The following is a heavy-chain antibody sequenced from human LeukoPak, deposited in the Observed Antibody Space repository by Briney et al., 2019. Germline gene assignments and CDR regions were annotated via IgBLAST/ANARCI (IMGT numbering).Heavy chain of an antibody. D-gene: IGHD3-10*01. CDR1: GFTFRSYG. CDR2: ISSSSSTI. CDR3: ARDVGYYGSEAGDY. J-gene: IGHJ4*02. V-gene: IGHV3-48*04. Sequence: GGSLRLSCAAAGFTFRSYGMNWVRQAPGKGLEWVSYISSSSSTIYYADSVKGRFTISRDNAENSLYLQMNGLRAEDTAMYYCARDVGYYGSEAGDYWGQGTLVTVSS.